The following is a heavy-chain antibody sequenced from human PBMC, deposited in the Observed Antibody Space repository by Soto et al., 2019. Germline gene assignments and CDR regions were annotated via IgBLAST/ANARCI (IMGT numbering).Heavy chain of an antibody. CDR2: ITGSGSST. CDR1: GFTFSVYG. CDR3: ARHLKLVGATTFAY. Sequence: EVQLLESGGTLVQPGGSLRLSCSASGFTFSVYGMTWVRQAPGKGLEWVSSITGSGSSTFYVESVKGRFTVSRDNSKSTMYLQLTSLRAEDTAVYYCARHLKLVGATTFAYWGQGALVSVSS. J-gene: IGHJ4*02. D-gene: IGHD1-26*01. V-gene: IGHV3-23*01.